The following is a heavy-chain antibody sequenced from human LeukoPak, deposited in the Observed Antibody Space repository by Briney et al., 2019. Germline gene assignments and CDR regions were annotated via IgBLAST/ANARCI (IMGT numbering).Heavy chain of an antibody. CDR2: IYTSGST. J-gene: IGHJ4*02. CDR1: GGSISSGSYY. CDR3: ARDHTDSFDY. V-gene: IGHV4-61*02. Sequence: SQILSLTCTVSGGSISSGSYYWSWIRQPAGKGLEWIGRIYTSGSTNYNPSLKSRVTISVDTSKNQFSLKLSSVTAADTAVYYCARDHTDSFDYWGQGTLVTVSS. D-gene: IGHD3-22*01.